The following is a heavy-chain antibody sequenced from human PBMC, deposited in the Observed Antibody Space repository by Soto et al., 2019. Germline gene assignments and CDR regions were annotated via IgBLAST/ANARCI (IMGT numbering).Heavy chain of an antibody. V-gene: IGHV1-2*04. CDR2: INPNGGVT. J-gene: IGHJ6*03. D-gene: IGHD5-12*01. CDR1: GDTFNDYY. Sequence: QVQLVQSGAEVKKPGASVTVSCRSSGDTFNDYYIHWVRQAPGQGLEWMGWINPNGGVTKYAQKFQDWVTMTRETSIRTVYMQLSRLRSDDTAVYYCARESGGATATLDYYYFYMDVWGTGTTVTVSS. CDR3: ARESGGATATLDYYYFYMDV.